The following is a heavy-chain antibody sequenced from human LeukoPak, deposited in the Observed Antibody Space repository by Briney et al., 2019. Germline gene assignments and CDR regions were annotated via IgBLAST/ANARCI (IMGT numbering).Heavy chain of an antibody. CDR2: TYPGDSNT. CDR3: ARRRAVAGTYYFDY. Sequence: GESLKISCKGSGYSFTSYWIGWVRQMPGKGLEWMGITYPGDSNTRYSPSFEGQVTISADKSISTAYLQWSSLKASDTAMYYCARRRAVAGTYYFDYWGQGTLVTVSS. D-gene: IGHD6-19*01. V-gene: IGHV5-51*01. CDR1: GYSFTSYW. J-gene: IGHJ4*02.